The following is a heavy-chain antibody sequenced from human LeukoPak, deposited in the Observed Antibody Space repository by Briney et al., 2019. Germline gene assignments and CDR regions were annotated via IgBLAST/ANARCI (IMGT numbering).Heavy chain of an antibody. Sequence: PSETLSLTCTVSGGSISSGGYYGSWIRQHPGKGLEWIGYSYYSGSTYYNPSLKSRVTISVDTSKNQFSLKLRSVPAADPAVYYCASGSMHRYYARSGYSKPYFQHWGQGTLLPVSS. D-gene: IGHD3-22*01. CDR1: GGSISSGGYY. CDR3: ASGSMHRYYARSGYSKPYFQH. V-gene: IGHV4-31*03. J-gene: IGHJ1*01. CDR2: SYYSGST.